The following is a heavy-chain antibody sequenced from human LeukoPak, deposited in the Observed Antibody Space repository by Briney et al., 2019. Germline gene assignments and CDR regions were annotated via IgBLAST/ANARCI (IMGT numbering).Heavy chain of an antibody. Sequence: GSLRLSCAASGFTFSSYAMSWVRQAPGKGLEWVSAISGSGGSTYYADSVKGRFTISRDSSKNTLYMQMNSLRAEDTAVYSCAKDGEGGSYVYWGQGTLVTVSS. CDR2: ISGSGGST. CDR3: AKDGEGGSYVY. V-gene: IGHV3-23*01. CDR1: GFTFSSYA. J-gene: IGHJ4*02. D-gene: IGHD1-26*01.